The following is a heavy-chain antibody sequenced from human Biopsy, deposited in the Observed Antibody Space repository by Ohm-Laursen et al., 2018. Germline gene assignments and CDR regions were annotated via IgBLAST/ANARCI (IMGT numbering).Heavy chain of an antibody. Sequence: GSLRLSCAASGFSFTSSWMTWIRQAPGRGLEWVATINPDASGKYYVDSVKGRFTVSRDNAKNSLYLQMDSLRVDDTAVYHCARDPGQDGAIDFWGQGTLVTVSS. CDR1: GFSFTSSW. V-gene: IGHV3-7*01. CDR3: ARDPGQDGAIDF. CDR2: INPDASGK. D-gene: IGHD4/OR15-4a*01. J-gene: IGHJ4*02.